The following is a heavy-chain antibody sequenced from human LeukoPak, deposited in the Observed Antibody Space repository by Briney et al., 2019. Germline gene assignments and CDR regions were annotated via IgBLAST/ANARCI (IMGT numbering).Heavy chain of an antibody. D-gene: IGHD3-10*01. J-gene: IGHJ4*02. Sequence: PSETLSLTCAVYGGSFSGYYWSWIRQPPGKGLEWIGEINHSGSTYYNPSLKSRVTISVDTSKNQFSLKLSSVTAADTAVYYCARRARGSYLYYFDYWGQGTLVTVSS. CDR2: INHSGST. CDR1: GGSFSGYY. V-gene: IGHV4-34*01. CDR3: ARRARGSYLYYFDY.